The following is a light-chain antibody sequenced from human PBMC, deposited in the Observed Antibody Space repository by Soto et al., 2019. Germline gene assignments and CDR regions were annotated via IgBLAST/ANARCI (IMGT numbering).Light chain of an antibody. CDR2: EAS. V-gene: IGKV3-11*01. CDR3: QQHANWPLT. Sequence: EIVLTQSPATLSLSPGERATISCRASQSVGNNLAWYQQKPGQAPGLLIYEASTRATGIPARFSGSGSGTDFTLTISSLEPEDFAVYYCQQHANWPLTFGGGTKVDI. CDR1: QSVGNN. J-gene: IGKJ4*01.